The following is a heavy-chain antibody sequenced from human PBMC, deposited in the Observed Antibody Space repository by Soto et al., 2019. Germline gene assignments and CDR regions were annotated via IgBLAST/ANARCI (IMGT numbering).Heavy chain of an antibody. CDR3: AKELKVGGFGELITDDY. D-gene: IGHD3-10*01. CDR2: ISYDGSNK. CDR1: GFTFSSYG. Sequence: GGSLRLSCAASGFTFSSYGMHWVRQAPGKGLEWVADISYDGSNKYYADSVKGRFTISRDNSKNTLYLQMNSLRAEDTAVYYCAKELKVGGFGELITDDYWGQGTLVTVSS. J-gene: IGHJ4*02. V-gene: IGHV3-30*18.